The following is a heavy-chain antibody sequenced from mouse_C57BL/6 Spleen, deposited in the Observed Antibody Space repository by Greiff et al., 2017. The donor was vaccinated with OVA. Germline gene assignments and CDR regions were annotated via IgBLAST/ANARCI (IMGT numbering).Heavy chain of an antibody. V-gene: IGHV1-82*01. CDR3: ARSKLGNFDY. CDR2: IYPGDGDT. J-gene: IGHJ2*01. CDR1: GYAFSSSW. Sequence: QVQLQQSGPELVKPGASVKISCKASGYAFSSSWMNWVKQRPGKGLEWIGRIYPGDGDTNYNGKFKGKATLTADKSSSTAYMQLSSLTSEDSAVYFCARSKLGNFDYWGQGTTLTVSS. D-gene: IGHD4-1*01.